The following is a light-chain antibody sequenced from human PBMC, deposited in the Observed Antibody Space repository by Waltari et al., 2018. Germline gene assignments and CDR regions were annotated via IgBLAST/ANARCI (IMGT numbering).Light chain of an antibody. V-gene: IGKV1-12*01. CDR1: LGISIW. Sequence: DIQMTQSPSFVPASVGDRVTITGRASLGISIWLAWYQQKPGRAPKLLIYDASSLQSGVPSRFSGSGSGTDFILTISSLQPEDFATYYCLQASSFPLTLGGGTKVEIK. J-gene: IGKJ4*01. CDR2: DAS. CDR3: LQASSFPLT.